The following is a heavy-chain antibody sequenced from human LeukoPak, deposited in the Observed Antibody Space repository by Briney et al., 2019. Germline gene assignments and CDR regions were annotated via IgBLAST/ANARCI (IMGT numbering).Heavy chain of an antibody. CDR3: ARGGGYDCWLVEY. J-gene: IGHJ4*02. Sequence: GGSLRLSCVASGFTFRTYAMTWVRQPPGKGLEWVSAIAGSGARAYSADSVKGRFTISRDNSKNTLYLQMNSLRAEDTAVYYCARGGGYDCWLVEYWGQGTLVTVSS. CDR1: GFTFRTYA. CDR2: IAGSGARA. V-gene: IGHV3-23*01. D-gene: IGHD5-12*01.